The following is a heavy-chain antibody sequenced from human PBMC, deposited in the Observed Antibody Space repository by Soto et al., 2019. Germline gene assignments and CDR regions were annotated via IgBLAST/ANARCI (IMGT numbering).Heavy chain of an antibody. D-gene: IGHD2-8*01. Sequence: ASVKVSCKASGYTFTGYYMHWVRQAPGQGLEWMGWINPNSGGTNYAQKFQGRVTMTWDTSVGTAVMELSRLKSDDTAVYYCTRSALVLGIYLPNADWFDPGGQGTLVTVSS. CDR2: INPNSGGT. CDR1: GYTFTGYY. V-gene: IGHV1-2*02. J-gene: IGHJ5*02. CDR3: TRSALVLGIYLPNADWFDP.